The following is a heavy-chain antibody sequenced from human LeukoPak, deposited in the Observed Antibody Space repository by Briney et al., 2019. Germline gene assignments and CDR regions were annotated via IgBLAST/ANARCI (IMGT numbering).Heavy chain of an antibody. CDR1: GGSIISGDDC. CDR3: ARGGSGRNNWLDP. Sequence: SQTLSLTCTVSGGSIISGDDCWSWIRQPAGKGLEWIGRIHASGSTHYNPSLQSRVTLSVDTSKKQIYLKLTSVTAADTAVYYCARGGSGRNNWLDPWGQGTLVTVSS. J-gene: IGHJ5*02. CDR2: IHASGST. V-gene: IGHV4-61*02. D-gene: IGHD3-10*01.